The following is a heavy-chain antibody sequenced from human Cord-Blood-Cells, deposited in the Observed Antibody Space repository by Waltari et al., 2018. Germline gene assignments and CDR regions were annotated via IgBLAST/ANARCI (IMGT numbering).Heavy chain of an antibody. J-gene: IGHJ4*02. Sequence: QVQLQESGPGLVKPSQTLSLTCPGSGGSISSGDYYWSWIRHPPGKGLEWIGYIYYSGSTYYNPSLKSRVTISVDTSKNQFSLKLSSVTAADTAVYYCAREGYSMVQGVYYFDYWGQGTLVTVSS. D-gene: IGHD3-10*01. CDR1: GGSISSGDYY. V-gene: IGHV4-30-4*01. CDR3: AREGYSMVQGVYYFDY. CDR2: IYYSGST.